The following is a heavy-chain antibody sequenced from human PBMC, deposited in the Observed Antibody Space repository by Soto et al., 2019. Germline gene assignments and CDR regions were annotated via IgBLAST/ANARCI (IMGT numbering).Heavy chain of an antibody. CDR1: GYTFTSYG. J-gene: IGHJ3*02. CDR3: ARGIAVAGTGAFDI. Sequence: ASVKVSCKASGYTFTSYGISWVRQAPGQGLEWMGWISAYNGNTNYAQKLQGRVTMTTDTSTSTAYMELRSLRSDDTAAYYCARGIAVAGTGAFDIWGQGTMVTVSS. CDR2: ISAYNGNT. V-gene: IGHV1-18*01. D-gene: IGHD6-19*01.